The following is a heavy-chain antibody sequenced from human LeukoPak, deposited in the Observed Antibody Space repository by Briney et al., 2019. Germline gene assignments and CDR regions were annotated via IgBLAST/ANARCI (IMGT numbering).Heavy chain of an antibody. V-gene: IGHV1-69*02. CDR3: ASPMVRGVHYGMDV. CDR2: IIPILGIA. CDR1: GGTFSSYT. Sequence: SVKVSCKAPGGTFSSYTISWVRQAPGQGLEWMGRIIPILGIANYAQKFQGRVTITADKSTSTAYMELSSLRSEDTAVYYCASPMVRGVHYGMDVWGQGTTVTVSS. J-gene: IGHJ6*02. D-gene: IGHD3-10*01.